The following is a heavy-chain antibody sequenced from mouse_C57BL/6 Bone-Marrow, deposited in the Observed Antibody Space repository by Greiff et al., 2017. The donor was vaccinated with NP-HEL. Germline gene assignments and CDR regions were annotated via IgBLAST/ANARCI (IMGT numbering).Heavy chain of an antibody. D-gene: IGHD1-1*01. V-gene: IGHV1-55*01. J-gene: IGHJ1*03. CDR3: ARSTNLLLQWYFVV. CDR1: GYTFTSYW. CDR2: IYPGSGST. Sequence: QVQLQQSGAELVKPGASVKMSCKASGYTFTSYWITWVKQRPGQGLEWIGDIYPGSGSTNYNEKFKSKATLTVDTSSSTAYMQLSSLTSEDSAVYYCARSTNLLLQWYFVVWGTGTTVTVSS.